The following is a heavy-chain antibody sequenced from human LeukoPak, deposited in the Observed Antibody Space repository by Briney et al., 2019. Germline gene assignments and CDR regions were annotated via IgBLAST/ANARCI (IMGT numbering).Heavy chain of an antibody. CDR1: GFIVSSNY. J-gene: IGHJ4*02. D-gene: IGHD1-26*01. V-gene: IGHV3-53*01. CDR2: IYTGGGT. CDR3: AREPDAGSGSYRAYFDY. Sequence: GGSLRLSCAASGFIVSSNYMSWVRQAPGKGLEWVSVIYTGGGTYYADSVKGRFTISRDNTKNTVYLQMNSLRAEDTAVYFCAREPDAGSGSYRAYFDYWGQGTLPPSPQ.